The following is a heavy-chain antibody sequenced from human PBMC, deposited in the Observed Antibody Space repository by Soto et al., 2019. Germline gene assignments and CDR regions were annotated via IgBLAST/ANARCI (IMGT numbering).Heavy chain of an antibody. J-gene: IGHJ6*02. D-gene: IGHD1-7*01. CDR3: ARGNLDV. V-gene: IGHV3-30-3*01. Sequence: QVQVVESGGGVVQPGKSLRLSCAASAFTLSKFVMHWVRQAPGRGLEWVAVTSNDGSNTFYADSVKGRFTISRDNSKNTVYLQMNSLRTADTAVYYCARGNLDVWGQGTTVTVSS. CDR2: TSNDGSNT. CDR1: AFTLSKFV.